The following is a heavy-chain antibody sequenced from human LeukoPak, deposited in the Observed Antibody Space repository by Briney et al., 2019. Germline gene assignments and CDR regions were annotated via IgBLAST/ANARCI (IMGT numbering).Heavy chain of an antibody. CDR1: GGSFRGYY. CDR2: INHRGST. V-gene: IGHV4-34*01. J-gene: IGHJ4*02. D-gene: IGHD3-22*01. Sequence: SETLSLTCAVYGGSFRGYYWSWIRQPPGKGLEWIGEINHRGSTNYNPSLKSRVTISVDTSKNQFSLKLSSVTAADTAVYYCARGHLPDYYYDSSGYYSPFDYWGQGTLVTVSS. CDR3: ARGHLPDYYYDSSGYYSPFDY.